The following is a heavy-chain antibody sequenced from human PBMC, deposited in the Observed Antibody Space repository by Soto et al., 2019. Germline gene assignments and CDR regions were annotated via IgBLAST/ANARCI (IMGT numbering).Heavy chain of an antibody. Sequence: SETLSLTCTVSGGSISSYYWSWVRQPPGRGLEWIGYIYFRGTTNYNPSLKSRVTISADTSKNQSSLKLNSVTAADTAVYYCARVYGDYLDYWGQGTLVTVSS. CDR3: ARVYGDYLDY. CDR1: GGSISSYY. J-gene: IGHJ4*02. V-gene: IGHV4-59*01. CDR2: IYFRGTT. D-gene: IGHD4-17*01.